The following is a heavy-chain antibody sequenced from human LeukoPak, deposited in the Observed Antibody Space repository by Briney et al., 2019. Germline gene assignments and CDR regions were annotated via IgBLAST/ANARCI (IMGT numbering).Heavy chain of an antibody. CDR3: AKANDIVVVVAPFDY. D-gene: IGHD2-15*01. Sequence: PGGSLRLSCAASGFTFSSYAMSWVRQAPGKGLEWVSAISGSGGSTYYADSVKGRFTISRDNAKNTLYLPMSSLGAEDTAVYYCAKANDIVVVVAPFDYWGQGTLVTVSS. V-gene: IGHV3-23*01. J-gene: IGHJ4*02. CDR2: ISGSGGST. CDR1: GFTFSSYA.